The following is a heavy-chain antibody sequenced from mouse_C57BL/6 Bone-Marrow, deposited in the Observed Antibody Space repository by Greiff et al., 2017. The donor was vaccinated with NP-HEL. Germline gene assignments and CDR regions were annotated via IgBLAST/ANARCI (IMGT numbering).Heavy chain of an antibody. CDR2: IDPSDSYT. Sequence: VQLQQPGAELVRPGTSVKLSCKASGYTFTSYWMHWVKQRPGQGLEWIGVIDPSDSYTNYNQKFKGKATLTVDTSSSTAYMQLSSLTSEDSAVYYCARARITTVVAHYFDYWGQGTTLTVSS. CDR3: ARARITTVVAHYFDY. V-gene: IGHV1-59*01. CDR1: GYTFTSYW. D-gene: IGHD1-1*01. J-gene: IGHJ2*01.